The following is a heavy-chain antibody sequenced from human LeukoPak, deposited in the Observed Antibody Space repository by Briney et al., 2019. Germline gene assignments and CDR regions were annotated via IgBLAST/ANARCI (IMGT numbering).Heavy chain of an antibody. Sequence: SETLSLTCTVSGASITDFYWSWIRQPPGKGLEWIGFIYYSGTTMYNPSLKSRLTISIDTSKNQFSLRLTSVTAADTAVYYCARVGPYGGEWPFDYWGQGTLVTASS. CDR1: GASITDFY. D-gene: IGHD2-21*01. CDR3: ARVGPYGGEWPFDY. V-gene: IGHV4-59*01. J-gene: IGHJ4*02. CDR2: IYYSGTT.